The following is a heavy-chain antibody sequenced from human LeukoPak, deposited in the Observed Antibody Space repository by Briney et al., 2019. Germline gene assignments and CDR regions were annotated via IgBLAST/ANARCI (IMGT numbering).Heavy chain of an antibody. J-gene: IGHJ4*02. V-gene: IGHV4-59*01. Sequence: SETLSLTCAVYGGSFSGYYWSWIRQPPGKGLEWIGYIYYSGSTNYNPSLKSRVTISVDTSRNQFSLKLSSVTAADTAVYYCARGDYGGNSGWGQGTLVTVSS. CDR1: GGSFSGYY. D-gene: IGHD4-23*01. CDR2: IYYSGST. CDR3: ARGDYGGNSG.